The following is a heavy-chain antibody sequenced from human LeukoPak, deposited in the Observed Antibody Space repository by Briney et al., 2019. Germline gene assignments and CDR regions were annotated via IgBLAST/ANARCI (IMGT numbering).Heavy chain of an antibody. J-gene: IGHJ5*02. CDR1: GGSFSGYY. CDR2: IYYSGST. Sequence: SETLSLTCAVYGGSFSGYYWSWIRQPPGKGLEWIGYIYYSGSTNYNPSLKSRVTISVDTSKNQFSLKLSSVTAADTAVYYCARSPLTIFGVVRDYNWFDPWGQGTLVTVSS. V-gene: IGHV4-59*08. D-gene: IGHD3-3*01. CDR3: ARSPLTIFGVVRDYNWFDP.